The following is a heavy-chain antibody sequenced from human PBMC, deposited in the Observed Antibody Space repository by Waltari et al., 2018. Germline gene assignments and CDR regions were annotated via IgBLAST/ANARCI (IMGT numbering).Heavy chain of an antibody. CDR2: IIPIFGTA. D-gene: IGHD1-26*01. J-gene: IGHJ4*02. V-gene: IGHV1-69*05. CDR3: ARPSAGDYFDY. CDR1: GGTFSSYA. Sequence: QVQLVQSGAEVKKPGCSVKVSCKASGGTFSSYAISWVRQAPGQGLEWMGGIIPIFGTANYAQQFQGRVTITTDESTSTAYMELSSLRSEDTAVYYCARPSAGDYFDYWGQGTLVTVSS.